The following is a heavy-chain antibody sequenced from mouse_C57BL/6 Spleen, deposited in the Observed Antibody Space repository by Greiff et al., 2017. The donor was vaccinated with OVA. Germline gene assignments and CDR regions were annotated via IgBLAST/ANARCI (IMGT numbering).Heavy chain of an antibody. CDR3: ARGRVTTAFDY. V-gene: IGHV3-6*01. J-gene: IGHJ2*01. CDR2: ISYDGSN. D-gene: IGHD2-2*01. Sequence: EVQLQESGPGLVKPSQSLSLTCSVTGYSITSGYYWDWIRQFPGNKLEWMGYISYDGSNNYNPSLKNRISITRDTSKNQFFLKLNSVTTEDTATYYCARGRVTTAFDYWGQGTTLTVSS. CDR1: GYSITSGYY.